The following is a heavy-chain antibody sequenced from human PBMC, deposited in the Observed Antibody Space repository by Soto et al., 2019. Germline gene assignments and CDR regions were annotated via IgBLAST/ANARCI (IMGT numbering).Heavy chain of an antibody. Sequence: GESLKISCKGSGYSFTSYWIGWVRQMPGKGLEWMGIIYPGDSDTRYSPSFQGQVTISADKSISTAYLQWSSLKASDTAMYYCARVYSSSVVFERRLDYWGQGTLVTVSS. CDR3: ARVYSSSVVFERRLDY. D-gene: IGHD6-6*01. J-gene: IGHJ4*02. V-gene: IGHV5-51*01. CDR1: GYSFTSYW. CDR2: IYPGDSDT.